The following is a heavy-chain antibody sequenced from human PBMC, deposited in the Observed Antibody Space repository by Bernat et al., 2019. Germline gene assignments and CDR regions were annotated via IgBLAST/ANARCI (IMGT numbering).Heavy chain of an antibody. J-gene: IGHJ3*02. CDR1: GFTISSYG. CDR3: AKDGVGTQISDAIDI. V-gene: IGHV3-30*18. CDR2: ISYDGSNR. Sequence: QVQLVESGGGVVQPGRSLRLSCAASGFTISSYGMHWVRQAPGKGLEWVAVISYDGSNRYYVDSVKGRFTIYRDNSKNTLYVEMNSLRAEDTAVYYCAKDGVGTQISDAIDIWGQGTMVTVSS. D-gene: IGHD4-23*01.